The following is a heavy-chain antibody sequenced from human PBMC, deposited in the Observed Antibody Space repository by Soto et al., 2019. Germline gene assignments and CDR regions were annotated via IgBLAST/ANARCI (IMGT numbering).Heavy chain of an antibody. V-gene: IGHV3-30*18. Sequence: GGSLRLSCAASGFTFSSYGMHWVRQAPGKGLEWVAVISYDGSNKYYADSVKGRFTISRDNSKNTLYLQMNSLRAEDTAVYYCAKDPKRYDSSGYYDYWGQGTLVTVS. J-gene: IGHJ4*02. CDR2: ISYDGSNK. CDR1: GFTFSSYG. D-gene: IGHD3-22*01. CDR3: AKDPKRYDSSGYYDY.